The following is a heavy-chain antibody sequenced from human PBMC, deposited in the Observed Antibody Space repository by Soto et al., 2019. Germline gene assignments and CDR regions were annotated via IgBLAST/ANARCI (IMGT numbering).Heavy chain of an antibody. J-gene: IGHJ4*02. D-gene: IGHD1-26*01. CDR2: IYASGSP. CDR1: GASISVYY. CDR3: ARGVGSSPPRY. Sequence: QVQLQESGPGQVKPSETLSLTCTISGASISVYYWSWVRQPPGHELEWIGYIYASGSPYYNPSLRSRVTISADTSKNQISLKLTSPTAADTAVYYCARGVGSSPPRYWGRGTLVTVSS. V-gene: IGHV4-59*01.